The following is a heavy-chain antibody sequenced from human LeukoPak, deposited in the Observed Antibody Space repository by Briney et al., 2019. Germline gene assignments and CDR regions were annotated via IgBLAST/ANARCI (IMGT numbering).Heavy chain of an antibody. D-gene: IGHD3-9*01. CDR1: GYTFTGYY. Sequence: ASVKVSCKASGYTFTGYYMHWVRQAPGQGLEWMGWINPNSGGTNYAQKLQGRVTMTRDTSISTAYMELSRLRSDDTAVYYCASGDILTGQGYYFDYWGQGTLVTVSS. CDR2: INPNSGGT. J-gene: IGHJ4*02. CDR3: ASGDILTGQGYYFDY. V-gene: IGHV1-2*02.